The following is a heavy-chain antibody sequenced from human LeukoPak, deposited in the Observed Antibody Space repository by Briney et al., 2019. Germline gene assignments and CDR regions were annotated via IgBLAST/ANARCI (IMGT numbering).Heavy chain of an antibody. J-gene: IGHJ2*01. CDR2: ISSSSSYI. Sequence: GRSLILSCAASGFTFSSYSMNWVRQAPGKGLEWVSSISSSSSYIYYADSVKGRFTISRDNAKNSLYLQMNSLRAEDTAVYYCARDLYGVPGWYFDLWGRGTLVTVSS. D-gene: IGHD4-17*01. CDR1: GFTFSSYS. V-gene: IGHV3-21*01. CDR3: ARDLYGVPGWYFDL.